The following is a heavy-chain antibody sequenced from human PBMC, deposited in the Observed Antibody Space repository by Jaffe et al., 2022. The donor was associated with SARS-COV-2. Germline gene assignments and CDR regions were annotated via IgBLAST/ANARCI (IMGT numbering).Heavy chain of an antibody. D-gene: IGHD6-19*01. J-gene: IGHJ4*02. CDR1: GFTFNICA. V-gene: IGHV3-23*01. Sequence: EVQLLESGGDLEQPGGSLRLSCAASGFTFNICAMSWVRQSPGKGLEWVSDISGSGDNTYYADSVKGRFTISRDNSKNTLYLQMNSLRAEDTAVYFCAKINGPYSMGWYDEYWGQGTLVTVSS. CDR3: AKINGPYSMGWYDEY. CDR2: ISGSGDNT.